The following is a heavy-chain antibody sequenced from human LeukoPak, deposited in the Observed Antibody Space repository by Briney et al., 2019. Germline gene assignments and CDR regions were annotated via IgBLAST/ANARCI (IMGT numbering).Heavy chain of an antibody. CDR3: ARAESMALYFLY. CDR1: GYTFTDFG. D-gene: IGHD1-14*01. V-gene: IGHV1-18*01. Sequence: GPSVKVSCKASGYTFTDFGFIWVRQAPGQGLEWMGWVSTYNGDTDYAKKFQDRVTMTTESSTQTTFMELRNLRSDDTAVYYCARAESMALYFLYWGQGTLVSVSS. J-gene: IGHJ1*01. CDR2: VSTYNGDT.